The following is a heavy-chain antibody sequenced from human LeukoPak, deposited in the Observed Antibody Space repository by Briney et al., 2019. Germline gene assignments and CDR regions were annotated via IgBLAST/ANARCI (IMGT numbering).Heavy chain of an antibody. V-gene: IGHV4-39*07. CDR3: ARDTRWYYDSSGYDY. CDR2: IYYSGST. CDR1: GGSISSSSYY. J-gene: IGHJ4*02. Sequence: SETLSLTCTVSGGSISSSSYYWGWIRQPPGKGLEWIGSIYYSGSTYYNPSLKSRVTISVDTSKNQFSLKLSSVTAADTAVYYCARDTRWYYDSSGYDYWGQGTLVTVSS. D-gene: IGHD3-22*01.